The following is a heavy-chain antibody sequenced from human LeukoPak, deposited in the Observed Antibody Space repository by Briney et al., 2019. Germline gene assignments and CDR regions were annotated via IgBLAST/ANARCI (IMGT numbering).Heavy chain of an antibody. CDR2: ISSSGSTI. J-gene: IGHJ6*03. CDR3: ARVLRYSSSWDCYYYYYMDV. D-gene: IGHD6-13*01. CDR1: GFTFSDYY. Sequence: GGSLRLSCAASGFTFSDYYMSWIRQAPGKGLEWVSYISSSGSTIYYADSVKGRFTISRDNAKNSLYLQMNSLRAEDTAVYYCARVLRYSSSWDCYYYYYMDVWGKGTTVTVSS. V-gene: IGHV3-11*04.